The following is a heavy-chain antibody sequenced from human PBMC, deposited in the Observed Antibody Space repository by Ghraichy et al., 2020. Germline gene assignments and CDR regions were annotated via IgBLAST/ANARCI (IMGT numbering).Heavy chain of an antibody. Sequence: SETLSLTCAVYGGSFSGYYWSWIRQPPGKGLEWIGEINHSGSTNYNPSLKSRVTISVDTSKNQFSLKLSSVTAADTAVYYCARRRLQRSWAFDIWGQGTMVTVSS. V-gene: IGHV4-34*01. CDR1: GGSFSGYY. D-gene: IGHD4-11*01. CDR2: INHSGST. CDR3: ARRRLQRSWAFDI. J-gene: IGHJ3*02.